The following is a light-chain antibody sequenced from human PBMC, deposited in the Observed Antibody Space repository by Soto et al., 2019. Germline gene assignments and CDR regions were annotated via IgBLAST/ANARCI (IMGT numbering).Light chain of an antibody. Sequence: DIQMTQSPPSLSASVGDTVTITCRASQGINTYLVWIQQKHGRAPKSLIYDASNLHSGVPSRFSVSGSGTDFTLIISSLQPEDFATYYCQQFSAYPITFGQGTRLEI. CDR3: QQFSAYPIT. CDR2: DAS. CDR1: QGINTY. V-gene: IGKV1-16*01. J-gene: IGKJ5*01.